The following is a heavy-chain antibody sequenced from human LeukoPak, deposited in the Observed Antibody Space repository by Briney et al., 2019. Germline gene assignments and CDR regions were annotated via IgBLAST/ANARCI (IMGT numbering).Heavy chain of an antibody. CDR1: GYSISSGYF. J-gene: IGHJ4*02. D-gene: IGHD1-26*01. CDR3: ARDQVVGEQRSGFDY. V-gene: IGHV4-38-2*02. CDR2: IFHTGST. Sequence: SETLSLTCNVSGYSISSGYFWGWIRQPPGKGLEWIGCIFHTGSTYYNPSLKSRVTISVDTSKNQFSLKLSSVSAADTAVYYCARDQVVGEQRSGFDYWGQGTLVTVSS.